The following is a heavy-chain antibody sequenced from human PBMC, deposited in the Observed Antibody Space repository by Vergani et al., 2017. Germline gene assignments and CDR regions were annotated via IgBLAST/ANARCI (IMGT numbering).Heavy chain of an antibody. CDR1: GGSISSSNW. V-gene: IGHV4-4*02. Sequence: QVQLQESGPGLVKPSGTLSLTCAVSGGSISSSNWWNWVRQPPGKGLEWIGEIYHSGSTNYNPSLKSRVTISVDKSKNQFSLKLSSVTAADTAVYYCARRLVGDYGGNSFDYWGQGTLVTVSS. D-gene: IGHD4-23*01. CDR3: ARRLVGDYGGNSFDY. CDR2: IYHSGST. J-gene: IGHJ4*02.